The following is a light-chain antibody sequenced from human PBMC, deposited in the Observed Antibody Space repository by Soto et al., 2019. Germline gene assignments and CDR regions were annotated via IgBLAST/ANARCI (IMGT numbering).Light chain of an antibody. Sequence: EIVLTQSPATLSVSPGERATLFFRASQSVSILLAWYQQKPGQAPRLLIYDASNRATGIPARFSGSGSGTDYTLTISSLQPEDFATYYCQQSYRTPTFGQGTRLEI. CDR3: QQSYRTPT. CDR1: QSVSIL. J-gene: IGKJ5*01. V-gene: IGKV3-11*01. CDR2: DAS.